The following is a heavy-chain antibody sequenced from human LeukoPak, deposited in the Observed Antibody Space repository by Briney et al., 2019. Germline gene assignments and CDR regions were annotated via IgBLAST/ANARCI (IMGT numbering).Heavy chain of an antibody. D-gene: IGHD3-22*01. CDR3: ARDPGDSSGLDV. J-gene: IGHJ6*04. CDR1: GYTFTTYN. V-gene: IGHV1-18*01. CDR2: ISGYNGNT. Sequence: ASVKVSCKASGYTFTTYNINWVRQAPGQGLEWMGWISGYNGNTNYAQKLQGRVTMTTDTSTSTAYMELRSLKSDDTAVYYCARDPGDSSGLDVWGKGTTVTVSS.